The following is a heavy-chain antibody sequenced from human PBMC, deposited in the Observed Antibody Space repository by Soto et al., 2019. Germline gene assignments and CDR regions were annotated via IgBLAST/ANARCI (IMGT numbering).Heavy chain of an antibody. V-gene: IGHV3-15*01. CDR2: IKSKIDGGAT. J-gene: IGHJ4*02. D-gene: IGHD3-22*01. CDR3: TTERRYYYDSGGY. Sequence: LRLSCAASGFTFSKAWMSWVRQAPGKGLEWVGHIKSKIDGGATDYAAPVKGRFSISRDDSKNTLYLQMNNLETEDTALYYCTTERRYYYDSGGYWGQGTLVTVSS. CDR1: GFTFSKAW.